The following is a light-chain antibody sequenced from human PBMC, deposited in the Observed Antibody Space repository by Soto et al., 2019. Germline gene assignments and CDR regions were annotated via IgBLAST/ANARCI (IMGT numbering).Light chain of an antibody. V-gene: IGKV3-15*01. J-gene: IGKJ1*01. CDR1: QSVSSN. Sequence: VMTQSPATLSVSPGERAALACRASQSVSSNLAWYQQKPGQAPRLLIYAASTRATAVPARFSASGSGTEFTLTISSLQSEDFAVYYCQQYNNWPRTFGQGTKVDIK. CDR3: QQYNNWPRT. CDR2: AAS.